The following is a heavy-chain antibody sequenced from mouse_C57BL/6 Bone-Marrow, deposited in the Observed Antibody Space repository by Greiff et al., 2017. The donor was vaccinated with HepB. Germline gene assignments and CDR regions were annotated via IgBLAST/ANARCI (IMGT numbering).Heavy chain of an antibody. CDR2: ISSGSSTI. CDR3: ASLAYYSNCY. CDR1: GFTFSDYG. V-gene: IGHV5-17*01. D-gene: IGHD2-5*01. Sequence: EVQVVESGGGLVKPGGSLKLSCAASGFTFSDYGMHWVRQAPEKGLEWVAYISSGSSTIYYADTVKGRYTISRDNAKNTLFLQMTSLRSEDTAMYYCASLAYYSNCYWGQGTLVTVSA. J-gene: IGHJ3*01.